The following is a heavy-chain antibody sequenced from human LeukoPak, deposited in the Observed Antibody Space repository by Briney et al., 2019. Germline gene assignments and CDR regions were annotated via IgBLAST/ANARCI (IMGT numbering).Heavy chain of an antibody. V-gene: IGHV3-21*01. D-gene: IGHD3-22*01. CDR2: ITTTFYT. Sequence: PGGSLRLSCAASGFTFSSYSFNWVRQVPGKGLEWVSSITTTFYTYYTDSVKGRFTILRDNAKNSLFLQMNTLRAEDTAVYYCVRDPYYDGPSYGVLNFWAQGTIVTVSS. CDR1: GFTFSSYS. CDR3: VRDPYYDGPSYGVLNF. J-gene: IGHJ3*01.